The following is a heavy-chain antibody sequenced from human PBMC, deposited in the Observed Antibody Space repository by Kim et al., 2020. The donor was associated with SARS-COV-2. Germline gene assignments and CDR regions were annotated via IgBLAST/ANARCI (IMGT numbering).Heavy chain of an antibody. CDR1: GGSISSYY. D-gene: IGHD4-17*01. CDR3: ASHTVTTRVSDAFDI. CDR2: IYYSGST. V-gene: IGHV4-59*01. J-gene: IGHJ3*02. Sequence: SETLSLTCTVSGGSISSYYWSWIRQPPGKGLEWIGYIYYSGSTNYNPSLKSRVTISVDTSKNQFSLKLSSVTAADTAVYYCASHTVTTRVSDAFDIWGQGTMVTVSS.